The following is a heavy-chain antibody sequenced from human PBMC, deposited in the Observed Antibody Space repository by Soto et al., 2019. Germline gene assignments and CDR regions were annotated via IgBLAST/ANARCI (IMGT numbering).Heavy chain of an antibody. Sequence: SLRNRGAATGVTCNSLDLRGGRKAPGKGLEWVAVISYDGSNKYYADSVKGRFTISRDNSKNTLYLQMNSLRAEDTAVYYCANPSSGWYLADYWGQGTLVTVSS. CDR1: GVTCNSLD. D-gene: IGHD6-19*01. CDR3: ANPSSGWYLADY. CDR2: ISYDGSNK. V-gene: IGHV3-30*18. J-gene: IGHJ4*02.